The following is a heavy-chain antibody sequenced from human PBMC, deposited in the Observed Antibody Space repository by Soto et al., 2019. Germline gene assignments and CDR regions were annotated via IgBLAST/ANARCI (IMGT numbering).Heavy chain of an antibody. D-gene: IGHD3-9*01. J-gene: IGHJ4*02. V-gene: IGHV3-7*04. CDR3: ARDFDRTPGIY. CDR1: GFSFSSYW. CDR2: IKQDGSEE. Sequence: EVQLVQSGGGVVQPGESLRLSCAASGFSFSSYWMSWVRQAPGKGLEWLASIKQDGSEEYSADSVKGRFTISRDSAQTSLYLQMNSLGAADTAVYYCARDFDRTPGIYWGQGTLVTVSS.